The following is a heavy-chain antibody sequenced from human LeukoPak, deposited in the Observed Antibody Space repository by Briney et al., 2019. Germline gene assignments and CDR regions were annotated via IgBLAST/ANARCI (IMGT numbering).Heavy chain of an antibody. J-gene: IGHJ4*02. D-gene: IGHD6-6*01. Sequence: GGSLRLSCADSGFRFSRHWMAWVRQAPGKGLEWVANINEDGSVKNYVDSVRGRFTVSRDNAKNSLYLQMNSLRGEDTAVYYCMAESSSPWEGYWGQGTLVTVPS. V-gene: IGHV3-7*01. CDR2: INEDGSVK. CDR3: MAESSSPWEGY. CDR1: GFRFSRHW.